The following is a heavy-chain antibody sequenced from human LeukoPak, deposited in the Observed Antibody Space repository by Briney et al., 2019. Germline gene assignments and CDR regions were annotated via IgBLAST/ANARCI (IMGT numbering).Heavy chain of an antibody. V-gene: IGHV3-30-3*01. J-gene: IGHJ5*02. CDR1: GFTFSSYA. Sequence: GGSLRLSCAASGFTFSSYAMHWVRQAPGKGLEWVAVISYDGSNKYYADSVKGRFTISRDNAKNSLYLQMNSLRAEDTAVYYCARNQGGYYYDSSGYRNWFDPWGQGTLVTVSS. CDR2: ISYDGSNK. CDR3: ARNQGGYYYDSSGYRNWFDP. D-gene: IGHD3-22*01.